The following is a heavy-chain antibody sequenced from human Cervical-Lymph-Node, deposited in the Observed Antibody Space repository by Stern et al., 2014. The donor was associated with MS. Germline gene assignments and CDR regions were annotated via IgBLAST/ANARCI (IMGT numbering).Heavy chain of an antibody. J-gene: IGHJ4*02. D-gene: IGHD2-8*01. CDR1: GYTFTNYF. V-gene: IGHV1-46*03. CDR2: INPTTGRT. Sequence: QVQLVQSGAEVKKSGASMRISCKASGYTFTNYFIHCVRQAPRQRPEWMGIINPTTGRTSYAQRFQGRVTMTRDTSTNTAYLDLSSLRSEDTAVYFCARAQEFSNVVANYWGQGTLVTVSS. CDR3: ARAQEFSNVVANY.